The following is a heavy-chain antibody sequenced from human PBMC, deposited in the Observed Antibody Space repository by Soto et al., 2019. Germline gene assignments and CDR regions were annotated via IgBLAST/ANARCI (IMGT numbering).Heavy chain of an antibody. D-gene: IGHD6-13*01. Sequence: SETLSLTCTVSGGSVSSGSYYWSWIRQPPGKGLEWIGYIYYSGSTNYNPSLKSRVTISVDTSKNQFSLKLSSVTAADTAVYYCAGSLPGYSSSWYGAGPWGQGTLVTVSS. J-gene: IGHJ5*02. CDR2: IYYSGST. CDR3: AGSLPGYSSSWYGAGP. V-gene: IGHV4-61*01. CDR1: GGSVSSGSYY.